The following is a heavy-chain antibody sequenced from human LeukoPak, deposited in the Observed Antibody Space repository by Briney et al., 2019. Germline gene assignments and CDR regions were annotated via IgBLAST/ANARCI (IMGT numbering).Heavy chain of an antibody. CDR1: GFTFSSYA. Sequence: GGSLRLSCSASGFTFSSYAMSWFRQAPGKGLEWVSAISGSGGSTYYADSVKGRFTISRDNSKNTLYLQMNSLRAEDTAVYYCAKDWRDGYCSSTSCFDAFDIWGQGTMVTVSS. V-gene: IGHV3-23*01. D-gene: IGHD2-2*03. CDR3: AKDWRDGYCSSTSCFDAFDI. CDR2: ISGSGGST. J-gene: IGHJ3*02.